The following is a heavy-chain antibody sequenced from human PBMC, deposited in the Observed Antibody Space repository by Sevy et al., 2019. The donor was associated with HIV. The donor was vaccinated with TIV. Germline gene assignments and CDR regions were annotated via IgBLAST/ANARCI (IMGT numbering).Heavy chain of an antibody. CDR2: ISGSGGST. Sequence: GGSLRLSCAASGFTFSSYAMSWVRQAPGKGLEWVSAISGSGGSTYYADSVKGRFTISRDNSKNTLYLQMNSLRAEDTAVYSGGLVPAADPRCSGMDVWGQGTTVTVSS. D-gene: IGHD2-2*01. V-gene: IGHV3-23*01. CDR1: GFTFSSYA. CDR3: GLVPAADPRCSGMDV. J-gene: IGHJ6*02.